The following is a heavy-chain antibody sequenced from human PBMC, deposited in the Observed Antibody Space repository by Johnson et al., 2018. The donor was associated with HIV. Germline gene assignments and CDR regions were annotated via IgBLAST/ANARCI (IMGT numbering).Heavy chain of an antibody. CDR2: IKRDGSST. D-gene: IGHD6-6*01. J-gene: IGHJ3*02. CDR1: AFTFRRSW. Sequence: VQLVESGGGLFQPGGSLRLSCAASAFTFRRSWMDWVRQAPGKGLVWVSRIKRDGSSTAYADSVKARFTISRDNAKNTLYLQMNSLRAEDTALEYCAKDTTFSSSHAFDIWGQGTMVTVSA. CDR3: AKDTTFSSSHAFDI. V-gene: IGHV3-74*01.